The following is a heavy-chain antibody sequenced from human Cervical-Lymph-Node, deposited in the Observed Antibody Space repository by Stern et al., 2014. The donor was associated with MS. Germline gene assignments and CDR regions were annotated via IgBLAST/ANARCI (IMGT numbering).Heavy chain of an antibody. CDR3: VRLPFCGGDCYPDY. CDR2: IYPGDSDS. D-gene: IGHD2-21*02. J-gene: IGHJ4*02. CDR1: GYSFTTYR. Sequence: VQLVESGAEVKKPGESLKISCKGSGYSFTTYRIAWVRQMPGKGLECMGIIYPGDSDSTYGPSFQGQVTISADKSISTAYLQWSTLKASDTAMYYCVRLPFCGGDCYPDYWGQGTLVTVSS. V-gene: IGHV5-51*01.